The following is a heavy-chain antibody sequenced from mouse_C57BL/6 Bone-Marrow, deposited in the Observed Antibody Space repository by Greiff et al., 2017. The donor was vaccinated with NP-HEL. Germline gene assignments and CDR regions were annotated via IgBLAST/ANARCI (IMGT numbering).Heavy chain of an antibody. J-gene: IGHJ2*01. CDR2: ISYDGSN. CDR3: ARRLLLHFDY. D-gene: IGHD2-10*01. Sequence: EVKLMESGPGLVKPSQSLSLTCSVTGYSITSGYYWNWIRQFPGNKLEWMGYISYDGSNNYNPSLKNRISITRDTSKNQFFLKLNSVTTEDTATYYCARRLLLHFDYWGQGTTLTVSS. V-gene: IGHV3-6*01. CDR1: GYSITSGYY.